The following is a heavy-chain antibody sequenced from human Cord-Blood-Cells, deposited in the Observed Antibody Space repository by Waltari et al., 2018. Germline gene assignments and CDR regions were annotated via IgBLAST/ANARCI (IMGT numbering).Heavy chain of an antibody. V-gene: IGHV3-7*01. J-gene: IGHJ4*02. CDR3: ARDDY. Sequence: EVQLVESGGGLVQPGGSLRLSWAASGFTLSRYWMRWVRQAPGKGLEWVANIKQDGSEKYYVDSVKGRFTISRDNAKNSLYLQMNSLRAEDTAVYYCARDDYWGQGTLVTVSS. CDR1: GFTLSRYW. CDR2: IKQDGSEK.